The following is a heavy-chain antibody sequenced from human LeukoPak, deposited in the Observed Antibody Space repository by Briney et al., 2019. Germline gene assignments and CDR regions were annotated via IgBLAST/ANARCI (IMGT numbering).Heavy chain of an antibody. CDR3: ARDGGGKSRSSPDYYYYGMDV. D-gene: IGHD6-13*01. Sequence: PSETLSLTCTVSGGSISSSSYYWGWIRQPPGKGLEWIGSIYYSGSTYYNPSLKSRVTISVDTSKNQFSLKLSSVTAADTAVYYCARDGGGKSRSSPDYYYYGMDVWGQGTTVTVSS. V-gene: IGHV4-39*07. J-gene: IGHJ6*02. CDR2: IYYSGST. CDR1: GGSISSSSYY.